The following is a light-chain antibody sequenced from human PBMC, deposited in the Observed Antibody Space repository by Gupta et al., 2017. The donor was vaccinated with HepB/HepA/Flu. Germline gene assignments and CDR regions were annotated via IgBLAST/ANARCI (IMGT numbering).Light chain of an antibody. CDR2: WAS. CDR3: QQYYSYQWT. V-gene: IGKV4-1*01. J-gene: IGKJ1*01. Sequence: DILLTPFPYPLALSLAVMSPISRKSSQSVLYIPINKNDLAWYHQRPGQPPKLLIYWASTRESGVPDRFSGSGSVTDFTLTISSLQAEDVAVYYFQQYYSYQWTFGQGTKVEIK. CDR1: QSVLYIPINKND.